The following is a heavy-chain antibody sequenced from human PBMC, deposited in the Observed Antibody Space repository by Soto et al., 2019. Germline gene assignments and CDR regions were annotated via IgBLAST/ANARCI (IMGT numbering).Heavy chain of an antibody. CDR1: GLTFSSYG. Sequence: GGSLRLSCAASGLTFSSYGMHWVRQAPGKGLEWVAVISYDGSNEYYGDSVKGRFTISRDNSKNTLYLQMNTLRTEDTAVYYCAKGPYYDFISGLKDYYFDYWGHGTLVTVSS. V-gene: IGHV3-30*18. CDR2: ISYDGSNE. D-gene: IGHD3-3*01. J-gene: IGHJ4*01. CDR3: AKGPYYDFISGLKDYYFDY.